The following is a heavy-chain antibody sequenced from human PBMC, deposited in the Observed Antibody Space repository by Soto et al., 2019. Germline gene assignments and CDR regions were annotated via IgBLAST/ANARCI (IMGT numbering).Heavy chain of an antibody. Sequence: PGGSLRLSCAASGFTFSSYAMHWVRQAPGKGLEWVAVISYDGSNKYYADSVKGRFTISRDNSKNTLYLQMNSLRAEDTAVYYCARGRIADLSLHGYNWFDPWGQGTLVTVSS. CDR3: ARGRIADLSLHGYNWFDP. J-gene: IGHJ5*02. CDR2: ISYDGSNK. D-gene: IGHD6-13*01. CDR1: GFTFSSYA. V-gene: IGHV3-30-3*01.